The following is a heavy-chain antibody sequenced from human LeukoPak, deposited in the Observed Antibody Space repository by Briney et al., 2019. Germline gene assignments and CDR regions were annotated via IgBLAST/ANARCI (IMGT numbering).Heavy chain of an antibody. CDR2: MNPNSPNT. D-gene: IGHD3-22*01. V-gene: IGHV1-8*01. CDR1: GYTFTSYD. J-gene: IGHJ4*02. CDR3: ARGHVLSGYHSLFDF. Sequence: ASVKVSCKASGYTFTSYDINWVRQATGQGLEWLGWMNPNSPNTGYSQKFQGRVTITRDTSINTAYMELSSLRSEDTAVYFCARGHVLSGYHSLFDFWGQGTLVTVSS.